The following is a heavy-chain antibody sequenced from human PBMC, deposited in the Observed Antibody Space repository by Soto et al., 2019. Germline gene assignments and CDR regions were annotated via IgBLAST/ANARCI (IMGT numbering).Heavy chain of an antibody. CDR2: IYYSGST. CDR1: GGSISIGDYY. V-gene: IGHV4-30-4*01. J-gene: IGHJ4*02. CDR3: ARDKPYNWNDEYVDY. D-gene: IGHD1-20*01. Sequence: SETLSLTCTVSGGSISIGDYYLSWIRQPPGKGLEWIGYIYYSGSTYYNPSLKSRVTISVDTSKNQFSLKLSSVTAADTAVYYCARDKPYNWNDEYVDYWGQGKMVTVSS.